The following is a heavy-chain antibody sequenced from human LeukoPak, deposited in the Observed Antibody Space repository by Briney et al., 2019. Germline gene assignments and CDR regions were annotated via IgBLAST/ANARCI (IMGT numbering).Heavy chain of an antibody. Sequence: SETLSLTCTVSGGSISSYYWSWIRQPAGKGLEWIGRIYTSGSTNYNPSLKSRVTMSVDTSKNQFSLKLSSVTAADTAVYYCARDGYYDFWSGYYTGLSDYYYMDVWGKGTMVTVSS. V-gene: IGHV4-4*07. D-gene: IGHD3-3*01. CDR3: ARDGYYDFWSGYYTGLSDYYYMDV. CDR2: IYTSGST. J-gene: IGHJ6*03. CDR1: GGSISSYY.